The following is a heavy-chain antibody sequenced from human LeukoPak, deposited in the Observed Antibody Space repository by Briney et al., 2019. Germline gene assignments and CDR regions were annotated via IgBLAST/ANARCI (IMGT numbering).Heavy chain of an antibody. Sequence: GGSLRLSCAASGFTFSSYSMNWVRQAPGKGLEWVSSISSSSSYIYYADSVKGRFTISRDNAKNSLYLQMNSLRAEDTAVYYCARVLGFSGSSFDYWGQGTLVTVSS. CDR1: GFTFSSYS. D-gene: IGHD3-10*01. V-gene: IGHV3-21*01. CDR2: ISSSSSYI. CDR3: ARVLGFSGSSFDY. J-gene: IGHJ4*02.